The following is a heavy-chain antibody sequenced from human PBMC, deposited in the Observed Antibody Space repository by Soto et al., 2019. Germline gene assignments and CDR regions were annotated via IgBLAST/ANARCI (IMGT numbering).Heavy chain of an antibody. V-gene: IGHV3-30-3*01. CDR3: ARDYGDGYYYFDL. CDR1: GFTFSDYT. Sequence: QVQLVESGGGVVQPGRSLRLSCAASGFTFSDYTMRWVRQAPGKELEWVALMSSDGGNTHYTDSVKGRFTISRDNSKNTLYLQTDSLRPEDTTVYYCARDYGDGYYYFDLWGQGTLVTVSS. D-gene: IGHD5-12*01. CDR2: MSSDGGNT. J-gene: IGHJ4*02.